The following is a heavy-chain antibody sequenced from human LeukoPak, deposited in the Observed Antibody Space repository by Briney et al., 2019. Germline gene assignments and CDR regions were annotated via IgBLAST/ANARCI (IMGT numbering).Heavy chain of an antibody. V-gene: IGHV5-10-1*01. Sequence: GESLRISFKGSGYSFTNYGIGWVRQMPGKGLEWMGRIDPSDSYSNYGPSFQGHVTISADRSISTAYLQWRSLKASDTAMYYCARQLDYYDKRDYWGQGTLVTVSS. J-gene: IGHJ4*02. D-gene: IGHD3-22*01. CDR1: GYSFTNYG. CDR2: IDPSDSYS. CDR3: ARQLDYYDKRDY.